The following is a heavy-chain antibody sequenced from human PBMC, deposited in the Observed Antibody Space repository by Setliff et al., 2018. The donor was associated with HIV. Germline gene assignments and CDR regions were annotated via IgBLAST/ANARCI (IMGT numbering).Heavy chain of an antibody. V-gene: IGHV3-11*06. D-gene: IGHD3-22*01. J-gene: IGHJ4*02. CDR2: ISSSSDSPT. Sequence: GGSLRLSCAASGFRFSDYYMNWIRQAPGKGLEWLSYISSSSDSPTKYADSVQGRFTISRDNAKNSLYLQMNSLRAEDTAVYYCAKAHPGSSGLIDYWGQGTLVTVSS. CDR3: AKAHPGSSGLIDY. CDR1: GFRFSDYY.